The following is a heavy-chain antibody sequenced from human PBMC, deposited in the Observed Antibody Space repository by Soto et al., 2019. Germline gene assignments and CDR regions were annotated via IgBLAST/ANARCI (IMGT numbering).Heavy chain of an antibody. J-gene: IGHJ4*02. V-gene: IGHV4-31*03. CDR2: IYYSGST. CDR3: ARGNNVVVTQYYFDY. D-gene: IGHD2-21*02. Sequence: SETLSLTCTVSGGFISSGGNYWSWIRQHPGKGLEWIGYIYYSGSTYYNPSLKSRVTISVDTSKNQFSLKLRSLTAADTAVYYCARGNNVVVTQYYFDYWGQGTLVTVSS. CDR1: GGFISSGGNY.